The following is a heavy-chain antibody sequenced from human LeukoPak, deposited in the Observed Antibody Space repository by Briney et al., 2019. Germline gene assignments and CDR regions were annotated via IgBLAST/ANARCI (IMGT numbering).Heavy chain of an antibody. V-gene: IGHV3-7*03. J-gene: IGHJ4*02. D-gene: IGHD3-10*01. Sequence: GGSRRLSCEALGINFGTYWMSWFGKAQGKGLEWVAYIKHDGSEKYYVDSVKGRFTISRDNAKNSLYLQMNSLRAEDTAVYYCARRGVLDYWGQGTLVTVSS. CDR2: IKHDGSEK. CDR1: GINFGTYW. CDR3: ARRGVLDY.